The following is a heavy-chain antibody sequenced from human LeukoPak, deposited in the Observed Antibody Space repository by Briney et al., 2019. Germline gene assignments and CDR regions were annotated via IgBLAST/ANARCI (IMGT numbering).Heavy chain of an antibody. Sequence: GGSLRLPCAASGFTVSNNYMSWVRQAPGKGLEWVSLIYSGGSRYYADSVKGRFTISRDNSKNTLYLQMNSLRADDTAVYYCASYSSLDYWGQGALVTVSS. D-gene: IGHD3-22*01. J-gene: IGHJ4*02. V-gene: IGHV3-53*01. CDR2: IYSGGSR. CDR1: GFTVSNNY. CDR3: ASYSSLDY.